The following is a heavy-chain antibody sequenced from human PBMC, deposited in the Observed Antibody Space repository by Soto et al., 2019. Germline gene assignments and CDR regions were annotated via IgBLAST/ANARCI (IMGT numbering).Heavy chain of an antibody. CDR1: GGTFSSYA. J-gene: IGHJ6*02. CDR3: ARDQSPPYSSSSIGYYGMDV. CDR2: IIPIFGTA. D-gene: IGHD6-6*01. V-gene: IGHV1-69*06. Sequence: QVQLVQSGAEVKKPGSSVKVSCKASGGTFSSYAISWVRQAPGQGLEWMGGIIPIFGTANYAQKFQGRVTINADKSTGTAYMEVSSLRSEDTAVYYCARDQSPPYSSSSIGYYGMDVWGQGTTVTVSS.